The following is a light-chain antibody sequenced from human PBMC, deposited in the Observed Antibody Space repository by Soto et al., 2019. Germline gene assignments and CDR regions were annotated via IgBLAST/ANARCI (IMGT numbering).Light chain of an antibody. J-gene: IGLJ1*01. CDR1: KSDIGVYDF. CDR2: EVV. CDR3: KSYAGSNTYV. Sequence: QSVLTQPRSVSGSPGQSVTISCTGTKSDIGVYDFVSWYQHHPGKAPRLIIYEVVQRPSGVPDRFSGSKSGNTASLTVSGIQAAEEAEYFCKSYAGSNTYVLGRGTMVXVL. V-gene: IGLV2-8*01.